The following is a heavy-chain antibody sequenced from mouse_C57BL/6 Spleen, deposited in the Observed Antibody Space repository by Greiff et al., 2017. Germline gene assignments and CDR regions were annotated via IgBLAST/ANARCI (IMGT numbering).Heavy chain of an antibody. D-gene: IGHD1-1*01. CDR2: ISGGGGNT. J-gene: IGHJ3*01. CDR3: ARAHYYGSSWFAY. V-gene: IGHV5-9*01. CDR1: GFTFSSYT. Sequence: EVQGVESGGGLVKPGGSLKLSCAASGFTFSSYTMSWVRQTPEKRLEWVATISGGGGNTYYPDSVKGRFTISRDNAKNTLYLQMSSLRSEDTALYYCARAHYYGSSWFAYWGQGTLVTVSA.